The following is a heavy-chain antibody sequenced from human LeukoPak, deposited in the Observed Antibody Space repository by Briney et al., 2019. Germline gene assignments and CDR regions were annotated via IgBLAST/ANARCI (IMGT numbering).Heavy chain of an antibody. CDR3: ARGYHVYCSSTSCSNYFDY. CDR1: GGTFSSYA. D-gene: IGHD2-2*01. J-gene: IGHJ4*02. V-gene: IGHV1-69*01. CDR2: IIPIFGTA. Sequence: SVKVSCKASGGTFSSYAISWVRQAPGQGLEWMGGIIPIFGTANYAQKFQGRVTITADESTSTAYMELSSLRSEDTAVYYYARGYHVYCSSTSCSNYFDYWGQGTLVTVSS.